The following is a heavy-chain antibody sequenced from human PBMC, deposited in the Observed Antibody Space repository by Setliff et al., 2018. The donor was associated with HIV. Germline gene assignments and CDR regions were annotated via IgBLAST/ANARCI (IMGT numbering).Heavy chain of an antibody. CDR3: ARAVCPSLNCYSFFNY. D-gene: IGHD2-15*01. J-gene: IGHJ4*01. CDR1: DGSFSGYS. Sequence: SETLSLTCGVDDGSFSGYSWSWIRQSPGKGLEWIGEVSRGGSTTYNPSLTGRVSVPVDTSKSQFSLKLTHVTAADAAVYYCARAVCPSLNCYSFFNYWGHGSLVTVSS. CDR2: VSRGGST. V-gene: IGHV4-34*01.